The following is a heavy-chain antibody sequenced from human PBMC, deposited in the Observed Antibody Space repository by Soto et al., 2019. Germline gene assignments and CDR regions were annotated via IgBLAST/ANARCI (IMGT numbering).Heavy chain of an antibody. D-gene: IGHD2-8*02. J-gene: IGHJ6*02. CDR1: GFTFSSYS. V-gene: IGHV3-48*01. CDR3: ASWSPTVALMDV. Sequence: GGSLRLSCAASGFTFSSYSMNWVRQAPGKGLEWVSYISSSSSTIYYADSVKGRFTISRDNAKNSLYLQMNSLRAEDTAVYYCASWSPTVALMDVWGQGTTVTVSS. CDR2: ISSSSSTI.